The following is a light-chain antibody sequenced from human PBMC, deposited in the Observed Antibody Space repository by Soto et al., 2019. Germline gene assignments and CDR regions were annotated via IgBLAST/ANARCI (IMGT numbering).Light chain of an antibody. J-gene: IGKJ1*01. CDR1: QSVSSSH. V-gene: IGKV3-20*01. CDR3: QRYGG. Sequence: LTPAPVYLPLSPGKRAFLSCRASQSVSSSHLAWYQHKPGQAPRLLIYSASNRATGIPDRFSGSGSGTDFTLTISRLEPEDFAVYYCQRYGGFGQGTKVDIK. CDR2: SAS.